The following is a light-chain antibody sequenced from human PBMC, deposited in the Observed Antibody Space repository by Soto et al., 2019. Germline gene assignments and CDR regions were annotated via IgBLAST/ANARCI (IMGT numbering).Light chain of an antibody. CDR1: SGHSTYA. CDR3: QTRATGGDVV. J-gene: IGLJ2*01. Sequence: QLVLTQSPSASASLGASVKLTCTLSSGHSTYAIAWHQQQPEKGPRYLMKLNSDGRHRKRDGIPDPFAGTSSGAERYLTISRLHSEHEPDYYCQTRATGGDVVSGGGTKVTVL. CDR2: LNSDGRH. V-gene: IGLV4-69*01.